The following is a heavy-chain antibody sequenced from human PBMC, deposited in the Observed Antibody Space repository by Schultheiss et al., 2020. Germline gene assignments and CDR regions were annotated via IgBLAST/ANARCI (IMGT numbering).Heavy chain of an antibody. D-gene: IGHD4-11*01. J-gene: IGHJ5*02. CDR1: GGTISSGGYY. CDR2: IYYSGST. Sequence: SETLSLTCTVSGGTISSGGYYWSWIRQHPGKGLEWIGYIYYSGSTNYNSSLKSRVTISVDTSKNQFSLKLSSVTAADTAVYHCARRAMTTEWFDPWGQGTLVTVYS. V-gene: IGHV4-31*03. CDR3: ARRAMTTEWFDP.